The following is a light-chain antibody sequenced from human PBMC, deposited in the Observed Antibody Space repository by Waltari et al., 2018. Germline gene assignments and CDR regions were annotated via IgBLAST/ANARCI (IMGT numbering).Light chain of an antibody. J-gene: IGLJ2*01. CDR2: DVT. Sequence: QSALTQPASVSGSPGQSLTLSCSGTSSDVGSYNYVSWYQHHPGTPPKLLLYDVTKRPPGVSGRLSGSKSGNTASLTISGLQPEDEADYFCSSYTPTSILVFGGGTKLTV. CDR1: SSDVGSYNY. V-gene: IGLV2-14*03. CDR3: SSYTPTSILV.